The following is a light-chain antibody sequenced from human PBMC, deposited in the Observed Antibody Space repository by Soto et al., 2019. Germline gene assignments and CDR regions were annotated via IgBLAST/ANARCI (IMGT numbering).Light chain of an antibody. Sequence: QSVLTQSPPSVSGAPGQRVTISCTGSSSNIGAGYDVHWYQQLPGTAPKLLIYGDRSRPSGVPDRFSGSKSGTSASLAITGLQGEDEADYFCQSYDSSLNEVVFGGGTKLTVL. V-gene: IGLV1-40*01. CDR2: GDR. CDR1: SSNIGAGYD. CDR3: QSYDSSLNEVV. J-gene: IGLJ2*01.